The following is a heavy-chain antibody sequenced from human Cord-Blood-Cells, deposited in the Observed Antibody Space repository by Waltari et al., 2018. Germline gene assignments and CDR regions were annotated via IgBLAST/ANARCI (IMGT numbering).Heavy chain of an antibody. Sequence: QVQLVQSGAEVKKPGASVTVSCKASGYTFTSYAMHWVRQAPGQRLEWMGWINAGNGNTKYSQKLQGRVTITRDTSASTAYMELSSLRSEDTAVYYCASANWNDVGAFDIWGQGTMVTVSS. D-gene: IGHD1-1*01. CDR2: INAGNGNT. V-gene: IGHV1-3*01. CDR1: GYTFTSYA. J-gene: IGHJ3*02. CDR3: ASANWNDVGAFDI.